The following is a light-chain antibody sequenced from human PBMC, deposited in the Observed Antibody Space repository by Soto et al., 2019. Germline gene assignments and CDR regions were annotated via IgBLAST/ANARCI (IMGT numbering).Light chain of an antibody. Sequence: QSVLTQPPSASGSPGQSVTISCTGTSGDVGAYNSVSWYQQHPGKAPKLMIYGVSTRPSGVPDRFSGSKSGNTASLTVSGLQAEDEADYYCGSYAGRNNPVVFGGGTKLTVL. CDR1: SGDVGAYNS. CDR2: GVS. J-gene: IGLJ2*01. CDR3: GSYAGRNNPVV. V-gene: IGLV2-8*01.